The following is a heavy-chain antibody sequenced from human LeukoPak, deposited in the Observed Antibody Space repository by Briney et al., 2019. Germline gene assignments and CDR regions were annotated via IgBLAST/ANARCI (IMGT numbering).Heavy chain of an antibody. CDR2: CYYSRNT. J-gene: IGHJ4*02. V-gene: IGHV4-39*01. CDR3: AGYYCGGDCYSGYFDY. Sequence: PSETLSLTCTVSGDSIGSSDNYWGWIRQPPGKGLEWIGSCYYSRNTYYNPSLKSRVTISVDTSKNQLSLTLTSVSAADTAVYYCAGYYCGGDCYSGYFDYWGQGTLVTVSS. CDR1: GDSIGSSDNY. D-gene: IGHD2-21*02.